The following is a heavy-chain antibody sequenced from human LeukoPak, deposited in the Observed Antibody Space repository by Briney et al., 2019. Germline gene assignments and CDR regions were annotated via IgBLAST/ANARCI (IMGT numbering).Heavy chain of an antibody. V-gene: IGHV3-53*01. J-gene: IGHJ4*02. CDR1: GFTVNSNY. Sequence: PGGSLRLSCAASGFTVNSNYMSWVRQAPGKGLEWVSVIYNGGTTQYADSVKGRFTISRDNAKNSLYLQMTSLSAEDTAVYYCARPDRITMIEGFAYWGQGILVTVSS. CDR3: ARPDRITMIEGFAY. CDR2: IYNGGTT. D-gene: IGHD3-22*01.